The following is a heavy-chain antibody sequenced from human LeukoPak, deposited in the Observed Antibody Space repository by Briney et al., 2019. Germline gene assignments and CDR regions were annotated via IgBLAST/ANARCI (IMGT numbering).Heavy chain of an antibody. V-gene: IGHV3-21*04. J-gene: IGHJ4*02. D-gene: IGHD5-18*01. CDR3: ARAHVDTAMPNVDTARYYFDY. CDR2: ISSSSSYI. CDR1: GFTFSSYS. Sequence: GGSLTLSCAAAGFTFSSYSMNWVRQAPGKGLEWVSSISSSSSYIYYADSVKGRFTISRDTAKNSLYLQMNSLRAEDTAVYYCARAHVDTAMPNVDTARYYFDYWGQGTLVTVSS.